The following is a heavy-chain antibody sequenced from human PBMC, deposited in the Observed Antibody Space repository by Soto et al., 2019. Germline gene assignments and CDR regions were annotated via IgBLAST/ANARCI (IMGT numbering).Heavy chain of an antibody. CDR3: ARGTCGDCYPGSPLFDY. CDR2: IYYSGST. CDR1: GGSISSGGYY. V-gene: IGHV4-31*03. J-gene: IGHJ4*02. Sequence: QVQLQESGPGLVKPSQTLSLTCTVSGGSISSGGYYWSWIRQHPGKGLEWIGYIYYSGSTYYNTSLKSRITISVDTSKNQFSLKLSSVTAADTAVYYCARGTCGDCYPGSPLFDYWGQGNLVTVSS. D-gene: IGHD2-21*02.